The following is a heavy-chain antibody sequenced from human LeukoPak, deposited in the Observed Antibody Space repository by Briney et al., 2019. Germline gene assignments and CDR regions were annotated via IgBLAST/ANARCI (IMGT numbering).Heavy chain of an antibody. CDR2: IHYSGNT. CDR1: GDSISSSSYY. J-gene: IGHJ4*02. Sequence: PSETLSLTCTVSGDSISSSSYYWGWIRQPPGKGLEWIGSIHYSGNTYYNPSLKSRVTISVDTSKNQFSLKLSSVTAADTAVYYCARSLQSTGFRLDYWGQGTLVTVSS. V-gene: IGHV4-39*07. D-gene: IGHD5-24*01. CDR3: ARSLQSTGFRLDY.